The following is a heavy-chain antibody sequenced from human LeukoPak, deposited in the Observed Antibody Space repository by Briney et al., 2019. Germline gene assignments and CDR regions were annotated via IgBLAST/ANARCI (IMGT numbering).Heavy chain of an antibody. Sequence: ASVKVSCKASGYTFTGYYMHWVRQAPGQGLEWMGWINPNSGGTNYAQKFQGRVTMTRDTSISTAYMELSRLRSDDTAVYYCAREYDSSGYYWEHDAFDIWGQGTMVTVSS. D-gene: IGHD3-22*01. CDR3: AREYDSSGYYWEHDAFDI. CDR2: INPNSGGT. CDR1: GYTFTGYY. V-gene: IGHV1-2*02. J-gene: IGHJ3*02.